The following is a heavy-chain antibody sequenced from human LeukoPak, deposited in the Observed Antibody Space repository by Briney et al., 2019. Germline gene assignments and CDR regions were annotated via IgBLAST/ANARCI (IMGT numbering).Heavy chain of an antibody. CDR2: ISTSGGST. Sequence: PGGSLRLSCAASGFTFNTYDMSWVRQAPGKGLEWVSSISTSGGSTYYADSVKGRFTISRDNSKSTLYLQMNSLRAEDTAVYYCAKGRTSGYCAHFDQWGQGTQVTVSS. J-gene: IGHJ4*02. V-gene: IGHV3-23*01. CDR1: GFTFNTYD. CDR3: AKGRTSGYCAHFDQ. D-gene: IGHD3-22*01.